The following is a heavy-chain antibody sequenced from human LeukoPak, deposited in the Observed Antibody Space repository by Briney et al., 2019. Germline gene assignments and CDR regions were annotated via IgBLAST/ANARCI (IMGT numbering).Heavy chain of an antibody. CDR1: GYTFTSYY. CDR2: INPSGGST. Sequence: GASVKVSCKASGYTFTSYYMHWVRQAPGQGLEWMGIINPSGGSTSYAQKFQGRVTITRNTSISTAYMELSSLRSEDTAVYYCARGGVRTVTTSSGIIDMDVWGKGTTVTVSS. D-gene: IGHD4-17*01. V-gene: IGHV1-46*01. CDR3: ARGGVRTVTTSSGIIDMDV. J-gene: IGHJ6*03.